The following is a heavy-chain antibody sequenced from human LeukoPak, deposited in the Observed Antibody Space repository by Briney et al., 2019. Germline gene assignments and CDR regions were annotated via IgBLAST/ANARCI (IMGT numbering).Heavy chain of an antibody. Sequence: GGSLRLSCAAYGFTFSSYGMHWVRQGPGKGLEWVAVISYDGSNKYYADSVKGRFTISRDNSKNTLYLQMNSLRAEDTAVYYCAKDGDDWAGGNWGQGTLVTVYS. D-gene: IGHD3-9*01. CDR2: ISYDGSNK. CDR3: AKDGDDWAGGN. V-gene: IGHV3-30*18. CDR1: GFTFSSYG. J-gene: IGHJ4*02.